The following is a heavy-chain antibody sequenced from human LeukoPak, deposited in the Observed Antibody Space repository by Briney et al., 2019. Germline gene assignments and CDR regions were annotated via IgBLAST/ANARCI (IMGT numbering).Heavy chain of an antibody. V-gene: IGHV3-30-3*01. CDR1: GFTFSSYA. CDR2: ISYDGSNK. J-gene: IGHJ4*02. Sequence: GRSLRLSCAASGFTFSSYAMHWVRQAPGKGLEWVAVISYDGSNKYYADSVKGRFTISRDNSKNTLYLQMNSLRAEDTAVYYCARDWITMVRGVILDYWGQGTLVTVSS. CDR3: ARDWITMVRGVILDY. D-gene: IGHD3-10*01.